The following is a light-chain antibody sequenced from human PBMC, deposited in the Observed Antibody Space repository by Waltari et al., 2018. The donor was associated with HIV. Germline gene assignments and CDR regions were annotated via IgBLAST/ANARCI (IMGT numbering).Light chain of an antibody. V-gene: IGLV2-14*03. CDR3: STHTANDTLG. J-gene: IGLJ3*02. CDR1: THDFAPYAF. Sequence: QSTRPQPPSVPGSPGNSVTPPSPGPTHDFAPYAFVSLYQTHPGNFPKVIIYDFTSRTSGMSLRFSGARSCNTASLTISGLQADDEEIYSCSTHTANDTLGFGGGTKLTVL. CDR2: DFT.